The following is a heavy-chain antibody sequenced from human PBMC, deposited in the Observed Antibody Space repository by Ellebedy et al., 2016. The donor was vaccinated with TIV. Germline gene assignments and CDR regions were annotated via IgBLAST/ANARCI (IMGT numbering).Heavy chain of an antibody. D-gene: IGHD2-21*01. Sequence: MPSETLSLTCTVSGGPISSSTSYWGWIRQPPGKGLEWIGSIHSSGTTYYNPSLKSRLAISIVTSQRQFSLHLRSVTAADTAVYYCATARRDPYYSEMDVWGRGTTVTVSS. V-gene: IGHV4-39*01. CDR3: ATARRDPYYSEMDV. CDR2: IHSSGTT. CDR1: GGPISSSTSY. J-gene: IGHJ6*02.